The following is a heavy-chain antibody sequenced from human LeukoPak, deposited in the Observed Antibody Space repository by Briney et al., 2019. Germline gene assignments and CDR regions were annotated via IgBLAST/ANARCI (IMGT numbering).Heavy chain of an antibody. D-gene: IGHD1-1*01. CDR1: GFTFSDYY. Sequence: GGSLRLSCAASGFTFSDYYMSWIRQAPGKGLEWVSYISSSGSTIYYADSVKGRFTISRDNVKNSLYLQMNSLRAEDTAVYYCAKASWLSNADAVWWGQGTQVTVSS. CDR3: AKASWLSNADAVW. V-gene: IGHV3-11*01. J-gene: IGHJ4*02. CDR2: ISSSGSTI.